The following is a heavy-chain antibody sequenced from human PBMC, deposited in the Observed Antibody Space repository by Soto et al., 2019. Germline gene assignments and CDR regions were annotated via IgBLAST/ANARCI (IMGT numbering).Heavy chain of an antibody. CDR2: INPSGGST. CDR1: GYTFTSYY. V-gene: IGHV1-46*01. D-gene: IGHD3-10*01. Sequence: ASVKVSCKASGYTFTSYYMHWVRQAPGQGLEWMGIINPSGGSTSYAQKFQGRVTMTRDTSTSTVYMELSSLRSEDTAVYYCARDGMGYGSGSYTFDYWGQGTLVTVSS. CDR3: ARDGMGYGSGSYTFDY. J-gene: IGHJ4*02.